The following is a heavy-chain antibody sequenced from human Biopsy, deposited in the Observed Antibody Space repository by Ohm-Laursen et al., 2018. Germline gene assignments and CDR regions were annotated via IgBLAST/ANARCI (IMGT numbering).Heavy chain of an antibody. CDR2: INHRGST. CDR3: ARALDYYDPYYYYAMDV. V-gene: IGHV4-34*01. CDR1: GGSITGDF. Sequence: GTLSLTCTVSGGSITGDFWTWIRQTPEKGLEWIGEINHRGSTNYNPSLKSRVTISVDTSKNQFSLKLRSVTAADTAVYFCARALDYYDPYYYYAMDVWGQGTSVTVSS. D-gene: IGHD3-16*01. J-gene: IGHJ6*02.